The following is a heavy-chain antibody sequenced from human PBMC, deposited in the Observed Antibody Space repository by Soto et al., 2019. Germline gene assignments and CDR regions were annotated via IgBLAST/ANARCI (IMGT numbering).Heavy chain of an antibody. CDR3: ARRYGTTFDY. D-gene: IGHD1-7*01. V-gene: IGHV4-61*01. J-gene: IGHJ4*02. CDR1: GGSVSSGSYY. CDR2: IYYSGSN. Sequence: SETLSLTCTVSGGSVSSGSYYWSWIRQPPGKGLEWIGYIYYSGSNNYNPSLKSRVTISVDTSKNQFSLKLSSVTAADTAVYYCARRYGTTFDYWGQGTLVTVSS.